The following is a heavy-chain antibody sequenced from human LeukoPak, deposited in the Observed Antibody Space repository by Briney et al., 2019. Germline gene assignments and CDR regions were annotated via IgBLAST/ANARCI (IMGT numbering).Heavy chain of an antibody. CDR1: GFTFSSYD. D-gene: IGHD5-12*01. CDR3: AKYLSGYGTRY. J-gene: IGHJ4*02. Sequence: GGSLGLSCAASGFTFSSYDMSWVRQAPGKGLEWVSAIRGSGDSTYYADSVKGRFTISRDSSKNTLYLQMNSLRAEDTAAYYCAKYLSGYGTRYWGQGTLVTVSS. V-gene: IGHV3-23*01. CDR2: IRGSGDST.